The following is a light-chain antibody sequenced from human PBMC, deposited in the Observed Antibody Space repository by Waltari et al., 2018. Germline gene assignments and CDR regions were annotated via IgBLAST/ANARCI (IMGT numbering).Light chain of an antibody. CDR2: DAS. CDR1: QSVSSY. V-gene: IGKV3-11*01. CDR3: QPRDNWPPVGT. Sequence: EIVLTQSPVTLSLSPGESATLSCRASQSVSSYLDWYQQKPGQAPRRLIYDASNRASRCPARFGGIWSGTVFTLTISSLEPEDFAVYYCQPRDNWPPVGTFVPWTKVEIK. J-gene: IGKJ3*01.